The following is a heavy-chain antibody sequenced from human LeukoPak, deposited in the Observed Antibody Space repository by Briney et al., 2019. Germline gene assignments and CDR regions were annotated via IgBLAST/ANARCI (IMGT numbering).Heavy chain of an antibody. D-gene: IGHD3-9*01. CDR2: MNPNSGNT. J-gene: IGHJ6*02. V-gene: IGHV1-8*01. CDR3: ARGWDILTGYPWNYGMDV. Sequence: GASVKVSCKASGYTFTSYDINWVRQATGQGLEWMGWMNPNSGNTGYAQKFQGRVTMTRNTSISTAYMELSSLRSEDTAVYYCARGWDILTGYPWNYGMDVWGQGTTVTVSS. CDR1: GYTFTSYD.